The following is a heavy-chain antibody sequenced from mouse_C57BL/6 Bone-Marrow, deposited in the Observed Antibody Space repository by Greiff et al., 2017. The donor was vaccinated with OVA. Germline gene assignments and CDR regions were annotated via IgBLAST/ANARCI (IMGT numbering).Heavy chain of an antibody. Sequence: DVKLVESGGGLVQPGGSLSLSCAASGFTFPDSYMSWVRQPPGKALEWLGFFRNKAIGYTTEYSASVTGRFTISSDNSQSILYLQMNALRAEDSATYYCAGYRRYYFDYWGQGTTLTVSS. CDR1: GFTFPDSY. CDR2: FRNKAIGYTT. CDR3: AGYRRYYFDY. V-gene: IGHV7-3*01. J-gene: IGHJ2*01.